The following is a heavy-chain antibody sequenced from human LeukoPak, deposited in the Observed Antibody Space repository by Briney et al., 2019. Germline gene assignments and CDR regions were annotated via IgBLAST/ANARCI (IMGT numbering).Heavy chain of an antibody. Sequence: GESLKISCKGSGYSFTSYWIGWVRQMPGKGLEWMGIIYPGDSDTRYSPSFQGQVTISADKSISAAYLQWSSLKASDTAMYYCATNTYYYGSAYYYYGMDVWGQGTTVTVSS. D-gene: IGHD3-10*01. CDR2: IYPGDSDT. CDR3: ATNTYYYGSAYYYYGMDV. CDR1: GYSFTSYW. V-gene: IGHV5-51*01. J-gene: IGHJ6*02.